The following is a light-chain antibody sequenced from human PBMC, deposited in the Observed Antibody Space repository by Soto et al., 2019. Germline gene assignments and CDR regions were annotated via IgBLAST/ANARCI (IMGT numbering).Light chain of an antibody. CDR3: SSYTSSSSGV. CDR1: SSDVGGFNY. V-gene: IGLV2-14*01. Sequence: QSALTQPASVSGSPGQSITISCSGTSSDVGGFNYVSWYQQHPGKTPKRLIYEVRLRPTGVSDRFSGSKSGNTASLTISGLQAEDEADYYCSSYTSSSSGVFGTGTKLTVL. J-gene: IGLJ1*01. CDR2: EVR.